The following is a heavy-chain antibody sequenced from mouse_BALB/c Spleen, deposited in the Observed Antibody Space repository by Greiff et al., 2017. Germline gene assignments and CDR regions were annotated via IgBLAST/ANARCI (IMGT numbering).Heavy chain of an antibody. Sequence: VQLQQSGPELVRPGVSVKISCKGSSYTFTDYAMHWVKQSHAKSLEWIGVISTYYGNTNYNQKFKGKATMTVDKSSSTAYMELARLTSEDSAVYYCARSPSNRYNVKGYAMDYWGQGTSVTVSS. V-gene: IGHV1-67*01. CDR2: ISTYYGNT. CDR3: ARSPSNRYNVKGYAMDY. D-gene: IGHD2-14*01. J-gene: IGHJ4*01. CDR1: SYTFTDYA.